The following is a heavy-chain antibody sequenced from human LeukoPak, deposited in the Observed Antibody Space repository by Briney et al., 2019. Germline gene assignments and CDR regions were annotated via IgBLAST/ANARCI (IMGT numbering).Heavy chain of an antibody. D-gene: IGHD6-19*01. V-gene: IGHV3-23*01. Sequence: GGSLRLSCTASGFTFNNYGMSWVRQAPGKGLEWVSSIITTGGVTDYADSVKGRFTISRGNSKNTLYLQMNSLRAEDTAVYYCARRSGIAVAGAFDYWGQGTLVTVSS. CDR2: IITTGGVT. CDR3: ARRSGIAVAGAFDY. CDR1: GFTFNNYG. J-gene: IGHJ4*02.